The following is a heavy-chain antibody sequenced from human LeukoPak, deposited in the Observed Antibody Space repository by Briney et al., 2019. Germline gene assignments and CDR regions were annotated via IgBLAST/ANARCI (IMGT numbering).Heavy chain of an antibody. V-gene: IGHV3-21*01. CDR1: GFTFSSYS. CDR2: ISSSSSYI. CDR3: ARDLAPRSSIDY. Sequence: GGSLRLSCAASGFTFSSYSMDWVRQAPGKGLEWVSSISSSSSYIYYADSVKGRFTISRDNAKNSLYLQMNSLRAEDTAVYYCARDLAPRSSIDYWGQGTLVTVSS. J-gene: IGHJ4*02. D-gene: IGHD2-2*01.